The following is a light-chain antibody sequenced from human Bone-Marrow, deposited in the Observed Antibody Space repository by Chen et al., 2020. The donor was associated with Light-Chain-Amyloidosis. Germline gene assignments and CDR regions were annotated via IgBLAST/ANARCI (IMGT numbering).Light chain of an antibody. V-gene: IGLV3-21*02. J-gene: IGLJ2*01. Sequence: SYVVTQPPSVSEAPGQTATITCGGNNIGRKGVHWYQQKPGQAPVLVVYDDSDRPSGIPERFSCSNSGNTATLTISSVEAGDEADYYCQVWDIISDQVVFGGGTKLTVL. CDR2: DDS. CDR3: QVWDIISDQVV. CDR1: NIGRKG.